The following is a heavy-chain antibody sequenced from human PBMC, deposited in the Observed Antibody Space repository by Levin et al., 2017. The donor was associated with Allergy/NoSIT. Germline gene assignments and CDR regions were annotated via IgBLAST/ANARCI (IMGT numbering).Heavy chain of an antibody. V-gene: IGHV3-23*01. J-gene: IGHJ6*02. CDR1: GFVFSSYA. Sequence: GGSLRLSCEASGFVFSSYAMNWVRQAPGKGLEWVSAIGGTGGSPYYADSVKGRFTISRDNSKSTLSLQMSGLRAEDTAVYYWAKELYGAGGLCDYGLDVWGQGTTVTVSS. CDR3: AKELYGAGGLCDYGLDV. CDR2: IGGTGGSP. D-gene: IGHD3-10*01.